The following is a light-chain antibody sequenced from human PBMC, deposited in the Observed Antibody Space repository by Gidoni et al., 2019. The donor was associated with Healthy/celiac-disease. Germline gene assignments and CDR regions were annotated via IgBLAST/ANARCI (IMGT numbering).Light chain of an antibody. V-gene: IGKV3-15*01. CDR2: GAS. CDR1: QSVSSN. J-gene: IGKJ2*01. CDR3: QQYNNWPPP. Sequence: EIVMTQSPATLSVSPGERATLSCRASQSVSSNLAWYQQKPGQAPRLLLYGASTRATGIPARFSGSGSGTEFTLTISSLQSEDFAVYYCQQYNNWPPPFGQXTKLEIK.